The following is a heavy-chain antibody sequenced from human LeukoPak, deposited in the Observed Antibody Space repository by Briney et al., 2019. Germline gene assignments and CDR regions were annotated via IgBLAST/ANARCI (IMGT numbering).Heavy chain of an antibody. V-gene: IGHV3-7*01. CDR3: ARLYGAVTILDY. J-gene: IGHJ4*02. D-gene: IGHD4-17*01. Sequence: GGSLRLSCAVSGFSFSTYWMSWVRQAPGKGLEWVASINQDESAEYYVDSVRGRFTTSRDNAKNSLYLQMNSLRAEDTAVYYCARLYGAVTILDYWGQGTLVTVSS. CDR1: GFSFSTYW. CDR2: INQDESAE.